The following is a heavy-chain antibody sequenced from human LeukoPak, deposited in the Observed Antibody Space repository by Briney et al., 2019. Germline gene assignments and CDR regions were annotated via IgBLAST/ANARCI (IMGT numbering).Heavy chain of an antibody. Sequence: GSVKVSCNASGYTFTSYDISWVRQAPGQGLEWMGWISTYNDNTNYAQKFQGRVTMTTDTSTSTAYMELRSLRSDDTAVYYCARGDTAMVTGLPRFDYWGQGTLVTVSS. CDR1: GYTFTSYD. V-gene: IGHV1-18*01. D-gene: IGHD5-18*01. CDR3: ARGDTAMVTGLPRFDY. CDR2: ISTYNDNT. J-gene: IGHJ4*02.